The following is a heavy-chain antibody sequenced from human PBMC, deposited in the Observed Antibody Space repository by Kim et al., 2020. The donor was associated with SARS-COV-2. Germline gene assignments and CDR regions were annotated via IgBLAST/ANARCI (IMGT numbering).Heavy chain of an antibody. CDR1: GFTFSSYG. D-gene: IGHD3-22*01. Sequence: GGSLRLSCAASGFTFSSYGMHWVRQAPGKGLEWVAVIWYDGSNKYYADSVKGLFTISRDNSKNTLYLQMNSLRAEDTAVYYCARSYYDSSGYGYYFDYWGQGTLVTVSS. CDR2: IWYDGSNK. V-gene: IGHV3-33*01. J-gene: IGHJ4*02. CDR3: ARSYYDSSGYGYYFDY.